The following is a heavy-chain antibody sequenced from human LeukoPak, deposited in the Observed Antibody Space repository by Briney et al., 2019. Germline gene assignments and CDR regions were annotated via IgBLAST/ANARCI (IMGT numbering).Heavy chain of an antibody. D-gene: IGHD2-15*01. J-gene: IGHJ5*02. V-gene: IGHV4-4*02. CDR3: ARAYCSGGSCYRGPWFDP. Sequence: SETLSLTCTVSGGSISSSNWWSWVRQPPGKGLEWIGEIYHSGSTNYNPSLKSRVTISVDKSKNQFSLRLSSVTAADTAVYYCARAYCSGGSCYRGPWFDPWGQGTLVTVSS. CDR1: GGSISSSNW. CDR2: IYHSGST.